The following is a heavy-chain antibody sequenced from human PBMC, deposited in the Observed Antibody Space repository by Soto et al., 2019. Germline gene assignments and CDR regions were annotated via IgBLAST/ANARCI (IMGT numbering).Heavy chain of an antibody. Sequence: ASMKVSCKASGYNFTQYCISLVRQAPGQRLEWLGWINAGNGNTKYSQKFQGRVTITRDTSASTAYMELSSLRSEDTAVYYCARDGGIAAAARKYFQHWGQGTLVTVSS. CDR2: INAGNGNT. D-gene: IGHD6-13*01. CDR3: ARDGGIAAAARKYFQH. V-gene: IGHV1-3*01. CDR1: GYNFTQYC. J-gene: IGHJ1*01.